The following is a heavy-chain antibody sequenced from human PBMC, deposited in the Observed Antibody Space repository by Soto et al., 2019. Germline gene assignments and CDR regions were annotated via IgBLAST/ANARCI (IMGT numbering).Heavy chain of an antibody. CDR3: ASGVFGLVSPVIGGY. V-gene: IGHV3-21*01. CDR1: GFTFSSYS. J-gene: IGHJ4*02. D-gene: IGHD3-3*01. Sequence: EVQVVESGGGLVKPGGSLTLSCAASGFTFSSYSMNWVRQAPGKGLEWVSSISRTRNYIYYTDSVKGRFTISRDNAKNSIYLQMNSLRAEDTATYYCASGVFGLVSPVIGGYWGQGTLVTVSS. CDR2: ISRTRNYI.